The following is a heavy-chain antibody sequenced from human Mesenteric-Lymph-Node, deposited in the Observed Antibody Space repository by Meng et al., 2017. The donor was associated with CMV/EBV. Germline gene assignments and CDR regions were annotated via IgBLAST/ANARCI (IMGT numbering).Heavy chain of an antibody. V-gene: IGHV3-9*01. J-gene: IGHJ4*02. CDR3: AKDLRGYTGYDKGHFDY. CDR2: ISWNSGRI. CDR1: GFIFDEYA. D-gene: IGHD5-12*01. Sequence: GGSLRLSCAASGFIFDEYAMHWVRQVPGKGLEWVSGISWNSGRIGYADSVKGRFTISRDNAKNSLYLQMNSLRAEDTALYYCAKDLRGYTGYDKGHFDYWGQGTLVTVSS.